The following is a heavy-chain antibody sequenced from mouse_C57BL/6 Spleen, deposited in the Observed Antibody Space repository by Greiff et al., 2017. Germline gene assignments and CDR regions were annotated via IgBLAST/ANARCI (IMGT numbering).Heavy chain of an antibody. D-gene: IGHD1-1*01. J-gene: IGHJ2*01. V-gene: IGHV1-77*01. Sequence: QVHVKQSGAELVKPGASVKISCKASGYTFTDYYINWVKQRPGQGLEWIGKIGPGSGSTYYNEKFKGKATLTADKSSSTAYMQLSSLTSEDSAVYFCASSTVVDYFDYWGQGTTLTVSS. CDR3: ASSTVVDYFDY. CDR1: GYTFTDYY. CDR2: IGPGSGST.